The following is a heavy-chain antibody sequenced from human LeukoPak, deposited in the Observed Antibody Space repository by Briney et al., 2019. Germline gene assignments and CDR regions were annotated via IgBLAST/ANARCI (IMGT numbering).Heavy chain of an antibody. CDR1: GFIFSDYY. CDR2: ISSSGSTI. CDR3: ARDGLFPSLDY. V-gene: IGHV3-11*04. D-gene: IGHD2/OR15-2a*01. Sequence: GSLRLSCAASGFIFSDYYMNWIRRAPGKGLEWVSYISSSGSTIYYTDSVKGRFTISRDNAKNSLYLQMNSLRAEDTAVYYCARDGLFPSLDYWGPGTLVTVSS. J-gene: IGHJ4*02.